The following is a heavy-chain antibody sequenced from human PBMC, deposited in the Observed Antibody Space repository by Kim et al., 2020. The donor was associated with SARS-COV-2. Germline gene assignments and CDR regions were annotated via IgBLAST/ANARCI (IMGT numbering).Heavy chain of an antibody. CDR3: ATSDYSTSPDY. J-gene: IGHJ4*02. D-gene: IGHD6-6*01. CDR2: FDPEDGET. V-gene: IGHV1-24*01. CDR1: GYTLTELS. Sequence: ASVKVSCKVSGYTLTELSMHWVRQAPGKGLEWMGGFDPEDGETIYAQKFQGRVTMTEETSTDTAYMKLSSLRSDDTAVYYCATSDYSTSPDYWGQGTLVTVSS.